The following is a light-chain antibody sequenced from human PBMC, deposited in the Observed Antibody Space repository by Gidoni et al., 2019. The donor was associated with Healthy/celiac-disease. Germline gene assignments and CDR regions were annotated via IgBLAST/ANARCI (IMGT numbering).Light chain of an antibody. CDR3: QQYNSYSPKYT. V-gene: IGKV1-5*03. Sequence: DIQMTQSLSTLSASVVDRVTITSRASQSISSWLAWYQQKPGKAPKLLIYKASSLESGVPSRFSGSGSGTEFTRTISSLQPDDFATYYCQQYNSYSPKYTFGQGTKLEIK. CDR1: QSISSW. CDR2: KAS. J-gene: IGKJ2*01.